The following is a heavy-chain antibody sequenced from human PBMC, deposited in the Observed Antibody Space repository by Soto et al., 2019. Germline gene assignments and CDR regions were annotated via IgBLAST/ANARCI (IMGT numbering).Heavy chain of an antibody. CDR1: GFTFSSYG. J-gene: IGHJ4*02. V-gene: IGHV3-30*18. Sequence: GSLRLSCAASGFTFSSYGMHWVRQAPGKGLEWVAVISYDGSNKYYADSVKGRFTISRDNSKNTLYLQMNSLRAEDTAVYYCAKAIAAAGTDYWGQGTLVTVSS. CDR3: AKAIAAAGTDY. CDR2: ISYDGSNK. D-gene: IGHD6-13*01.